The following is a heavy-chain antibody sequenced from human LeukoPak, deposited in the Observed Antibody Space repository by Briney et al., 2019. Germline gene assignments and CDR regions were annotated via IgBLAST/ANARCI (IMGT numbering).Heavy chain of an antibody. J-gene: IGHJ3*02. CDR1: GYTFTSYG. CDR2: ISAYNGNT. Sequence: GASVKVSCKASGYTFTSYGISWVRQAPGQGLEWMGWISAYNGNTNYAQKLQGRVTMTTDTSTSTAYMELRSLRSDDTAVYYCARDLGYSSGWYFGDAFDIWGQGTMVTVSS. CDR3: ARDLGYSSGWYFGDAFDI. V-gene: IGHV1-18*04. D-gene: IGHD6-19*01.